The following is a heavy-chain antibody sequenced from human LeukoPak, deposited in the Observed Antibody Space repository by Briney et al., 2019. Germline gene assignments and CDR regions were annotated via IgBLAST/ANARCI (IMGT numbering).Heavy chain of an antibody. V-gene: IGHV3-66*01. CDR3: ARSYYDSSGLFDY. Sequence: GGSLRLSCAASGFTFSSYAMHWVRQAPGKGLEWVSVIYSGGSTYYADSVKGRFTISRDNSKNTLYLQMNSLRAEDTAVYYCARSYYDSSGLFDYWGQGTLVTVSS. CDR2: IYSGGST. D-gene: IGHD3-22*01. CDR1: GFTFSSYA. J-gene: IGHJ4*02.